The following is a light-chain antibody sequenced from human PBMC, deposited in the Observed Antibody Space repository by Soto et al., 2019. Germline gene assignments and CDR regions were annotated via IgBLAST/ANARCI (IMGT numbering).Light chain of an antibody. CDR3: QHYDTYPYA. J-gene: IGKJ2*01. V-gene: IGKV1-5*03. CDR1: QSISSW. Sequence: DIQMTQSPSTLSASVGDRATITCRASQSISSWLAWYQQKPGKAPNLLIYKASTLEGGVPSRFSGSGSGTEFTLTISSLQSDDFATYYCQHYDTYPYAFGQGTKLEIK. CDR2: KAS.